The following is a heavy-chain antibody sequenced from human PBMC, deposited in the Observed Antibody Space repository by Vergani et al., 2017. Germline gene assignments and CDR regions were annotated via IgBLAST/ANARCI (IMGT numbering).Heavy chain of an antibody. Sequence: QVQLVQSGGGVVQPGGSLRLSCVASGFTFNRYGMQWVRQAPGTGLEWVAYVLFDGSNEYYADSVKGRFIVSRDNSNDALYLQMNSLRTDDTAVYYCARDVAYCHEGSCALWGQGSVVTVSS. CDR2: VLFDGSNE. CDR3: ARDVAYCHEGSCAL. CDR1: GFTFNRYG. D-gene: IGHD2-15*01. J-gene: IGHJ4*02. V-gene: IGHV3-30*02.